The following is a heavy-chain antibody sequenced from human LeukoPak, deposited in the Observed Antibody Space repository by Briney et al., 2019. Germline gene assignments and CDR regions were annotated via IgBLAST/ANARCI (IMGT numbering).Heavy chain of an antibody. CDR2: ISYDGSNK. J-gene: IGHJ5*02. CDR3: ARKTPAGTMWFDP. V-gene: IGHV3-30*04. Sequence: GGSLRLSCAASGFTFSSYAMHWVRQAPGKGLGWVAVISYDGSNKYYADSVKGRFTISRDNSKNTLYLQMNSLRAEDTAVYYCARKTPAGTMWFDPWGQGTLVTVSS. D-gene: IGHD6-13*01. CDR1: GFTFSSYA.